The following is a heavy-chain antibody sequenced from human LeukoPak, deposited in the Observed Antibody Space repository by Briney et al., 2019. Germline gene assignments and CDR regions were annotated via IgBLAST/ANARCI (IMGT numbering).Heavy chain of an antibody. CDR2: IYWDEDK. J-gene: IGHJ4*02. D-gene: IGHD4-17*01. CDR3: AHSSRYGDYGLGHYYFDY. Sequence: SGPTLVNPTQTLTLTCTFSGFSLSTNGEGVGWIRQTPGKALEWLEPIYWDEDKRYSPSLKSRLTITTDTSKNQVVLTMTNMDPVDTATYYCAHSSRYGDYGLGHYYFDYWGQGTLVTVSS. V-gene: IGHV2-5*02. CDR1: GFSLSTNGEG.